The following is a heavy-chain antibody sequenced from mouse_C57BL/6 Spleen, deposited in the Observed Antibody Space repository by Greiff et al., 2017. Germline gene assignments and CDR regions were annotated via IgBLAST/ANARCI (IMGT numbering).Heavy chain of an antibody. CDR1: GYTFTSYW. J-gene: IGHJ2*01. Sequence: QVQLQQPGAELVRPGTSVKLSCKASGYTFTSYWMHWVKQRPGQGLEWIGVIDPSDSYTNYNQKFKGKATLTVDTSSSTAYMQLSSLTSEDSAVYYCARFETYYNYFDYWGQGTTLTVSS. V-gene: IGHV1-59*01. CDR2: IDPSDSYT. CDR3: ARFETYYNYFDY. D-gene: IGHD2-12*01.